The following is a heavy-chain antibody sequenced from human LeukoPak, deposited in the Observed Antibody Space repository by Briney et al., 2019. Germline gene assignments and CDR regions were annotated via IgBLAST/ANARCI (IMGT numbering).Heavy chain of an antibody. D-gene: IGHD3-10*01. V-gene: IGHV4-34*01. CDR3: ARDINRNYYGSGRIDY. Sequence: SETLSLTCAVYGGSFSGYYWSWIRQPPGKGLEWIGEINHSGSTNYNPSLKSRVTISVDTSKNQFSLKLSSVTAADTAVYYCARDINRNYYGSGRIDYWGQGTLVTVSS. J-gene: IGHJ4*02. CDR1: GGSFSGYY. CDR2: INHSGST.